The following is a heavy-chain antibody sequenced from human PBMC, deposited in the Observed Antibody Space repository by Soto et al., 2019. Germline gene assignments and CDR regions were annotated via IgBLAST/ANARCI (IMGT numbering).Heavy chain of an antibody. D-gene: IGHD2-2*01. V-gene: IGHV3-33*01. J-gene: IGHJ6*02. CDR1: GFTFSSYG. Sequence: PGGSLRLSCAASGFTFSSYGMHWVRQAPGKGLEWVAVIWYDGSNKYYADSVKGRFTISRDNSKNTLYLQMNSLRAEDTAVYYCARDPVVVPAAMIGSVYGMDVWGQGTTVTV. CDR2: IWYDGSNK. CDR3: ARDPVVVPAAMIGSVYGMDV.